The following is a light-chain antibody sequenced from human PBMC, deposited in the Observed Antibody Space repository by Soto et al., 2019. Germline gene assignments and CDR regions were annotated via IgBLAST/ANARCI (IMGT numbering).Light chain of an antibody. Sequence: DIQLTQSPSFLSASVGDRVTITCRASQGISSYLAWYQQKPGKAPKLLIYAASTLQSGVPSRFSGSGSGTEFTLTISSLQSEDFAVYYCQQYNNWPPITFGQGTRLEMK. CDR2: AAS. J-gene: IGKJ5*01. CDR3: QQYNNWPPIT. CDR1: QGISSY. V-gene: IGKV1-9*01.